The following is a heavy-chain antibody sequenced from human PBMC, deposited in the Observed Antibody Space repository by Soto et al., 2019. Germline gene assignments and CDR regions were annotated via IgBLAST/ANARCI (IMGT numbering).Heavy chain of an antibody. J-gene: IGHJ6*02. CDR2: IYPGDSDT. V-gene: IGHV5-51*01. Sequence: GESLKISCKGSGYRFTNYWIGWVRQMPGKGLEWMGIIYPGDSDTRYSPSFQGQVTISADKSISTTYLQWSSLKASDTAMYYCARFGHPQRKDYYGMDVWGQGTTVTVS. CDR1: GYRFTNYW. CDR3: ARFGHPQRKDYYGMDV. D-gene: IGHD2-2*01.